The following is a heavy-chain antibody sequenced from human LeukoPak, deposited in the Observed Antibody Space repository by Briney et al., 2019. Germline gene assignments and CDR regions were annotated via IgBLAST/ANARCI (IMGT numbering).Heavy chain of an antibody. CDR3: AIGPQGVLEWLSRYYYYYMDV. V-gene: IGHV4-31*03. CDR2: IYYSGST. Sequence: SQTLSLTCTVSGGSTSSGGYYWSWIRQHPGKGLEWIGYIYYSGSTYYNPSLKSRVTISVDTSKNQFSLKLSSVTAADTAVYYCAIGPQGVLEWLSRYYYYYMDVWGKGTTVTVSS. CDR1: GGSTSSGGYY. D-gene: IGHD3-3*01. J-gene: IGHJ6*03.